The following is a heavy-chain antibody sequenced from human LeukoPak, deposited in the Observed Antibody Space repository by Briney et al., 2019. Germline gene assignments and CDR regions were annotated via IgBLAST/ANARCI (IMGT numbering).Heavy chain of an antibody. V-gene: IGHV3-74*01. Sequence: GGSLRLSCAASGFTRSSHWMHWVRQAPGKGLVWVSRINSDGSSTSYADSVKGRFTISRDNDKITMYLQMKRLKAEATAVCYCARAGSSWSNWLDPWGQGTLVTVSS. CDR3: ARAGSSWSNWLDP. D-gene: IGHD6-13*01. CDR2: INSDGSST. J-gene: IGHJ5*02. CDR1: GFTRSSHW.